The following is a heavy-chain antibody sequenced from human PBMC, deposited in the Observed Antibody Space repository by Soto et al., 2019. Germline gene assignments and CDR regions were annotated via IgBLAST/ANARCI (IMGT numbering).Heavy chain of an antibody. CDR3: ASGDRGAFDL. J-gene: IGHJ3*01. CDR1: GFTFSDYW. CDR2: SHSDGSST. D-gene: IGHD3-10*01. Sequence: EVQLVESGGGLVQPGWSLRLSCAASGFTFSDYWIHWVRQAPGKGLVWVSRSHSDGSSTTYADSVKGRFTISRDNARNTLYLQMNSLRAEDTAVYYCASGDRGAFDLWGQGTVVTVSS. V-gene: IGHV3-74*01.